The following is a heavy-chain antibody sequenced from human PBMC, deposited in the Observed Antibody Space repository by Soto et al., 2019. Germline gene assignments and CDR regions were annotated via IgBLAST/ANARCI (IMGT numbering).Heavy chain of an antibody. CDR2: ISAYNVET. V-gene: IGHV1-18*01. Sequence: QVQLVQSGAEVKKPGASVKVSCKASGYTFITYGISWVRQAPGQGLEWMGWISAYNVETNYAQNLQGRVTMTTDTSTSTVYMELRRLRSDDTAVYYCAREGVAPDSYYGMDVWGQGTTVTVSS. CDR3: AREGVAPDSYYGMDV. D-gene: IGHD2-15*01. J-gene: IGHJ6*02. CDR1: GYTFITYG.